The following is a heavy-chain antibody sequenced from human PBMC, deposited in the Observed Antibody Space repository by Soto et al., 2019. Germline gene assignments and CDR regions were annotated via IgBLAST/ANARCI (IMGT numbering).Heavy chain of an antibody. CDR2: INPNSGGT. D-gene: IGHD3-16*01. CDR3: AREKTFEGVRGHDFDY. Sequence: ASVKVSCKASGYTFTGYYMHWVRQAPGQGLEWMGWINPNSGGTNYAQKFQGWVIMTRDTSISTAYMELSRLRSDDTAVYYCAREKTFEGVRGHDFDYWGQGTMVTVSS. J-gene: IGHJ4*03. CDR1: GYTFTGYY. V-gene: IGHV1-2*04.